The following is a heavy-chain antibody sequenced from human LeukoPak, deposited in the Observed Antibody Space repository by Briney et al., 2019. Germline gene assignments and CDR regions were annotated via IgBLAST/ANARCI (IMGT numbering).Heavy chain of an antibody. J-gene: IGHJ4*02. D-gene: IGHD5-18*01. V-gene: IGHV3-7*01. Sequence: GGSLRVSCAASGFTFSSYWMSWVRQAPGKGLEWVANIKQDGIEKYYVDSVKGRFTISRDNAKNSLYLQMNSLRAEDTAVYYCATGIPEKKDTILVPTENPFDYWGQGTLVTVSS. CDR3: ATGIPEKKDTILVPTENPFDY. CDR1: GFTFSSYW. CDR2: IKQDGIEK.